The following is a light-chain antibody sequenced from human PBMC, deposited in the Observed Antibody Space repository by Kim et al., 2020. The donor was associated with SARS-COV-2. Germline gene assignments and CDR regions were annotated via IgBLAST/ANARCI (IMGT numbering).Light chain of an antibody. J-gene: IGKJ2*01. CDR2: GAS. V-gene: IGKV3-15*01. CDR3: QEYNTWPRYT. CDR1: QSVSSN. Sequence: VSPGERDTLLGRASQSVSSNLAWYQQIPGQSPRLLIYGASTRATGIPARFSGTGSETEFTLFISSLQSEDSAVYYCQEYNTWPRYTFGQGTKLEI.